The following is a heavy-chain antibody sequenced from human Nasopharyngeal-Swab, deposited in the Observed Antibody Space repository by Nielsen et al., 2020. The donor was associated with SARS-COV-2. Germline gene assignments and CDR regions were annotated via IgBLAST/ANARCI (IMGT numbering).Heavy chain of an antibody. V-gene: IGHV3-21*01. CDR1: GFTLSSYS. Sequence: GESPKTSCAASGFTLSSYSMNWVRQAPGKGLEWVSSISSSSSYIHYADSVKGRFTISRDNAKHSLNLRMNSLRAEDTAVYYCARSQGERRAGAFDIWGQGTMVTVSS. J-gene: IGHJ3*02. CDR2: ISSSSSYI. D-gene: IGHD1-1*01. CDR3: ARSQGERRAGAFDI.